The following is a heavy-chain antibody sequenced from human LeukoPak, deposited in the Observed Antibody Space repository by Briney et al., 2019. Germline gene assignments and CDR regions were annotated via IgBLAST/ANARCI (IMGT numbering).Heavy chain of an antibody. Sequence: PGGSLRLSCAASGFTFSSYGMHWVRQAPGKGLEWVSFIRYDGSNKYYADSVKGRFTISRDNAKNSLYLQMNSLRAEDTAVYYCARGYCSGGSCYYYFDYWGQGTLVTVSS. D-gene: IGHD2-15*01. CDR2: IRYDGSNK. J-gene: IGHJ4*02. CDR1: GFTFSSYG. CDR3: ARGYCSGGSCYYYFDY. V-gene: IGHV3-30*02.